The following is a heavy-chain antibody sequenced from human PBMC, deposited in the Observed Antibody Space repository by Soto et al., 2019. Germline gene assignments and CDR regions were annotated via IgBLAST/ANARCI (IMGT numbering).Heavy chain of an antibody. CDR2: IYYSGST. CDR3: ARALPGCSSANCYHYYFDS. J-gene: IGHJ4*02. Sequence: PSETLSLTCPFSGGSISSGGYYWNWIRKHPGKGLEWIGYIYYSGSTSYNPSLESRLSISVDPAKNHFSLKLSSVTAADTAVYYCARALPGCSSANCYHYYFDSWGQGTLVTVSS. D-gene: IGHD2-2*01. V-gene: IGHV4-31*03. CDR1: GGSISSGGYY.